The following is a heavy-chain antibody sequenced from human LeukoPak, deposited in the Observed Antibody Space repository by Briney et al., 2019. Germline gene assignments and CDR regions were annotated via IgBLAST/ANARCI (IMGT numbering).Heavy chain of an antibody. CDR1: VYTFTGYY. J-gene: IGHJ4*02. D-gene: IGHD3-3*01. Sequence: GASVKVSCKASVYTFTGYYMHWVRQAPGQGLEWMGWINPNSGGTNYAQKFQGRVTMPRDTSISTAYMELSRLRSDDTAVYYCARVSTIRGLDYWGQGTLVTVSS. V-gene: IGHV1-2*02. CDR2: INPNSGGT. CDR3: ARVSTIRGLDY.